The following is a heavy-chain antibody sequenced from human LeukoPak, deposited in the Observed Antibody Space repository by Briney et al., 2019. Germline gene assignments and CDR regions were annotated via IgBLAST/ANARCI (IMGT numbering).Heavy chain of an antibody. CDR2: IYYSGHT. D-gene: IGHD2-15*01. V-gene: IGHV4-31*03. J-gene: IGHJ4*02. CDR3: ARDLGGGSFDF. Sequence: SQTLSLTCNVSGASINSDTYYWTWVRQHPGQGLEWIGYIYYSGHTYYNPSLNSRASISIDTSKDQFSLMLRSVTAADTAVYYCARDLGGGSFDFWGQGTLVTVSS. CDR1: GASINSDTYY.